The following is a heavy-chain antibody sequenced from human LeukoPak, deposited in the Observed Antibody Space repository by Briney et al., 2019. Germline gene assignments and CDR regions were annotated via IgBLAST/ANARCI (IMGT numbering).Heavy chain of an antibody. D-gene: IGHD1-14*01. CDR3: AAERYEGHCCWFDP. J-gene: IGHJ5*02. CDR2: IVVSSGYR. Sequence: ASVTVSCKTSGFTFGTSTMQWVRQAPGQGLAWIGWIVVSSGYREYAQKLQERVTITTDMSTSTPYLELRSLEFEDTAVYYCAAERYEGHCCWFDPWGQGTLVTVSS. CDR1: GFTFGTST. V-gene: IGHV1-58*02.